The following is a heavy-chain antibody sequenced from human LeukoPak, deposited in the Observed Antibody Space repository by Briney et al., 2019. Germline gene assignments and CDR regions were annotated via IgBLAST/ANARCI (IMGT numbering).Heavy chain of an antibody. J-gene: IGHJ6*02. CDR1: GFIFSQYS. CDR2: IRSTGDT. CDR3: ARRNAMDV. Sequence: GGSLRLSCAASGFIFSQYSINWVRQAPGKGLEWVSHIRSTGDTFYADSVKGRFTISRDDAKSSLYLQMNSLRAEDTAVYYCARRNAMDVWGQGTTVIVFS. V-gene: IGHV3-48*04.